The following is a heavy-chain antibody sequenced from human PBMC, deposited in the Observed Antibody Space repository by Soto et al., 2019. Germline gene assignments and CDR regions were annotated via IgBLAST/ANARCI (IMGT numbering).Heavy chain of an antibody. CDR3: TTIPWPQLAPRYIGSYFGHYYYGMAV. D-gene: IGHD1-26*01. J-gene: IGHJ6*02. CDR1: GFTFSNAW. CDR2: IKSKTDGGTT. Sequence: EVQLVESGGGLVKPGGSLRLSCAASGFTFSNAWMSWVRQAPGKGLEWVGRIKSKTDGGTTDYAAPVKGRLTISRDDSKNTLYLQMNSLKTEDTAVYYCTTIPWPQLAPRYIGSYFGHYYYGMAVWGQGTTVTVSS. V-gene: IGHV3-15*01.